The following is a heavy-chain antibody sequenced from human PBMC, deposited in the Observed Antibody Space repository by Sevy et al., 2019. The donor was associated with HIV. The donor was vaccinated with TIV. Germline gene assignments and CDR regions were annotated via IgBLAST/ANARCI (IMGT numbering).Heavy chain of an antibody. D-gene: IGHD4-17*01. CDR2: IYYSGST. V-gene: IGHV4-39*01. J-gene: IGHJ5*01. CDR1: GGSISSSIYY. CDR3: ATRSTVTPLSPLYNLFES. Sequence: SETLSLTCIVSGGSISSSIYYWGWIRQPPGKGLEWIGSIYYSGSTCYNPSLKSRVTISVDTSKNQFSLKLSSVTAADTAVYYCATRSTVTPLSPLYNLFESWGQGTLVTVSS.